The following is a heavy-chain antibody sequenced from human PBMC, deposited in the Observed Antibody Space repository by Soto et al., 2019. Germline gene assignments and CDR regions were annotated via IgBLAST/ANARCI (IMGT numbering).Heavy chain of an antibody. CDR3: ARVYIGLLLSISWFDP. CDR2: IYHSGST. J-gene: IGHJ5*02. CDR1: GGSISSSNW. D-gene: IGHD2-15*01. Sequence: SETLSLTCAVSGGSISSSNWWSWVRQPPGKGLEWIGEIYHSGSTNYNPSLKSRVTISVDKSKNQFSLKLSSVTAADTAVYYCARVYIGLLLSISWFDPWGQGTLVTVSS. V-gene: IGHV4-4*02.